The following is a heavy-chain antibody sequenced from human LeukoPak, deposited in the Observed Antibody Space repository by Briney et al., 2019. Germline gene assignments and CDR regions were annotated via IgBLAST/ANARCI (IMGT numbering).Heavy chain of an antibody. V-gene: IGHV3-33*01. CDR2: IWYDGSNK. D-gene: IGHD1-14*01. CDR3: ARDNRYYYYMDV. Sequence: PGRSLRLSCAASGFTFSSYGMHWVRQAPGKGLEWVAVIWYDGSNKYYADSVKGRFTISRDNSKNTLYLQMNSLRAEDTAVYYCARDNRYYYYMDVWGKGTTVTVSS. J-gene: IGHJ6*03. CDR1: GFTFSSYG.